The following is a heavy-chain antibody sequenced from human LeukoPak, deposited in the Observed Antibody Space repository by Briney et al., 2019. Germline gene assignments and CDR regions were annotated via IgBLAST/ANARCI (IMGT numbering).Heavy chain of an antibody. CDR1: GGTFSSYA. CDR3: ARGDILTGYYSQGYYFDY. J-gene: IGHJ4*02. CDR2: IIPIFGTA. V-gene: IGHV1-69*13. Sequence: SVKVPCKASGGTFSSYAISWVRQAPGQGLEWMGGIIPIFGTANYAQKFQGRVTITADESTSTAYMELSSLRSEDTAVYYCARGDILTGYYSQGYYFDYWGQGTLVTVSS. D-gene: IGHD3-9*01.